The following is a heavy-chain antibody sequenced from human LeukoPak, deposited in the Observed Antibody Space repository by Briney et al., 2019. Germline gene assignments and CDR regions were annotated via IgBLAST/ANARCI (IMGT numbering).Heavy chain of an antibody. CDR2: IYSGGST. CDR1: GFTVSSNY. V-gene: IGHV3-66*01. D-gene: IGHD6-19*01. Sequence: PGGSLRLSCAASGFTVSSNYMSWVRQAPGKGLEWVSVIYSGGSTYYADSVKDRFTISRDNSKNTLYLQMNSLRAEDTAVYYCARARGWYHFDYWGQGTLVTVSS. J-gene: IGHJ4*02. CDR3: ARARGWYHFDY.